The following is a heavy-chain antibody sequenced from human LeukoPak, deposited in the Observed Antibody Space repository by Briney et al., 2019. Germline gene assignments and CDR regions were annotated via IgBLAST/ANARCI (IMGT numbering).Heavy chain of an antibody. J-gene: IGHJ4*02. CDR3: ARENRVTLVRGVIDY. D-gene: IGHD3-10*01. CDR1: GGSINSYY. Sequence: SETLSLTCTVSGGSINSYYWSWIRQPPGKGLEWIGYIYYSGTTNYNPSLKSRVTISVDTSKNQFSLKLSSVTAADTAVYYCARENRVTLVRGVIDYWGQGTLVTVSS. CDR2: IYYSGTT. V-gene: IGHV4-59*01.